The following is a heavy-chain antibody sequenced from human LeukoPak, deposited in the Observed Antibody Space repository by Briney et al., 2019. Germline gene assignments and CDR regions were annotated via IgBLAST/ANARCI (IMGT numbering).Heavy chain of an antibody. CDR1: GFTFSSYS. J-gene: IGHJ4*02. CDR2: ITSSSSYI. Sequence: GGSLRLSCAASGFTFSSYSMNWVRQAPGKGLEWVSSITSSSSYIYYADSVKGRFTISRDNAKNSLYLQMNSLRAEDTAVYYCASLRGVRGYWGQGTLVTVSS. CDR3: ASLRGVRGY. V-gene: IGHV3-21*01. D-gene: IGHD3-10*01.